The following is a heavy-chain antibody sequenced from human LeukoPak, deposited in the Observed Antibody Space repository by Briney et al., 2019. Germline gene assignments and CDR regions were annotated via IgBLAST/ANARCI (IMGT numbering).Heavy chain of an antibody. D-gene: IGHD6-13*01. Sequence: PSETLSLTCTVSGGSISSYYWSWIRQPPGKGLEWIGYIYYSGSTNYNPSLKSRVTISVDTSKNQFSLKLSSVTAADTAVYYCARCTIAADWFDPWGQGTLVTVSS. V-gene: IGHV4-59*08. J-gene: IGHJ5*02. CDR3: ARCTIAADWFDP. CDR1: GGSISSYY. CDR2: IYYSGST.